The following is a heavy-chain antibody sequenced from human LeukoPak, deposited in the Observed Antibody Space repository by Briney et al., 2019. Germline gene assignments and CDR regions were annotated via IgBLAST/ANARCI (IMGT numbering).Heavy chain of an antibody. J-gene: IGHJ4*02. CDR2: FDPEDGET. Sequence: ASVKVSCKVSGYTLTELSMHWVRQAPGKGLEWMGGFDPEDGETIYEQKFQGRVTMTEDTSTDPAYMELSSLRSEDTAVYYCATTVLRYFDWLLPFDYWGQGTLVTVSS. D-gene: IGHD3-9*01. CDR3: ATTVLRYFDWLLPFDY. V-gene: IGHV1-24*01. CDR1: GYTLTELS.